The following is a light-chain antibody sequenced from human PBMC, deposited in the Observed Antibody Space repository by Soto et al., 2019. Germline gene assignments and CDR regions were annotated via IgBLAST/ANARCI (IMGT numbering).Light chain of an antibody. CDR1: QNLHSF. J-gene: IGKJ5*01. CDR3: QQRTRWPMT. V-gene: IGKV3-11*01. CDR2: DGS. Sequence: EIVLTQSPATLSVSPGERVTLSCRASQNLHSFLNWYQQRPGQAPRPLIYDGSKRAAGVPDRISGDGSGTDHTLTISSVEPEDFAVYYCQQRTRWPMTLGQGTRLEIK.